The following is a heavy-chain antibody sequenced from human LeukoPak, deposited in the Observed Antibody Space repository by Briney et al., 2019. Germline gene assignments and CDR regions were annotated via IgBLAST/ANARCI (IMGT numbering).Heavy chain of an antibody. Sequence: ASVKVSCKASGYTFTSYDINWVRQATGQGLEWMGWMNPNSGNTGYAQKFQGRVTITADESTSTVYMELSSLRSEDTAFYYCATDHSMANTAWWFDPWGQGTLVTVSS. J-gene: IGHJ5*02. CDR1: GYTFTSYD. CDR3: ATDHSMANTAWWFDP. CDR2: MNPNSGNT. D-gene: IGHD5-24*01. V-gene: IGHV1-8*03.